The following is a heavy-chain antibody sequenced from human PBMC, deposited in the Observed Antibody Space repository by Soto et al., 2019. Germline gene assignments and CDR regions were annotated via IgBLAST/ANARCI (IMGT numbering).Heavy chain of an antibody. CDR1: GFTFSSYG. J-gene: IGHJ6*03. D-gene: IGHD3-10*01. Sequence: QVQLVESGGGVVQPGRSLRLSCAASGFTFSSYGMHWVRQAPGKGLEWVAVIWYDGSNKYYADSVKGRFTISRDNSKNTLYLQMNSLRAEDTAVYYCARDAVNSGSYTGQPRYSQYYYYYMDVWGKGTTVTVSS. V-gene: IGHV3-33*01. CDR3: ARDAVNSGSYTGQPRYSQYYYYYMDV. CDR2: IWYDGSNK.